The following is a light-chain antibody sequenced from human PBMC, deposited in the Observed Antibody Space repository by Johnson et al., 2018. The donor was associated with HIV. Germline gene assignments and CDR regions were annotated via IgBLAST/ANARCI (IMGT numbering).Light chain of an antibody. CDR2: DNH. CDR3: GAWDNSLSAHYV. CDR1: SSNIGNNY. V-gene: IGLV1-51*01. J-gene: IGLJ1*01. Sequence: QSVLTQPPSVSAAPGQKVTISCSGSSSNIGNNYVSWYQQLTGTAPKPIIYDNHKRHSGITDRFYTSESGPSATLGLTGLHTGHEAAYYYGAWDNSLSAHYVCGTGTKVTVL.